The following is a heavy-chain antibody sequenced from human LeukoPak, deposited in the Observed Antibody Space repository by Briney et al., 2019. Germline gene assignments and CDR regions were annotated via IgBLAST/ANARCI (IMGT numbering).Heavy chain of an antibody. J-gene: IGHJ4*02. D-gene: IGHD1-26*01. CDR3: ARDRGAASFDY. CDR2: LYHSGST. CDR1: GNSISSGYF. Sequence: SSETLSLTCAVSGNSISSGYFWGWIRQPPGKGLEWIGSLYHSGSTHYNPSLKSRVTISGDTSKNQFSLNLNSVTAADTAVYYCARDRGAASFDYWGPGTLVTVSS. V-gene: IGHV4-38-2*02.